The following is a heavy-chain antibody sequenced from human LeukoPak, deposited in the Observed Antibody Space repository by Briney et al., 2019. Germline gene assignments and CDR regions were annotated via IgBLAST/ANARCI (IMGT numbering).Heavy chain of an antibody. CDR1: GGSFSGYY. CDR2: INHSGCT. V-gene: IGHV4-34*01. Sequence: PSETLSLTCAVYGGSFSGYYWSWIRQPPGKGLEWIGEINHSGCTNYNPSLKSRVTISVDTSKNQFSLKLSSVTAADTAVYYCARGYSSGWRFDYWGQGTLVTVSS. CDR3: ARGYSSGWRFDY. D-gene: IGHD6-19*01. J-gene: IGHJ4*02.